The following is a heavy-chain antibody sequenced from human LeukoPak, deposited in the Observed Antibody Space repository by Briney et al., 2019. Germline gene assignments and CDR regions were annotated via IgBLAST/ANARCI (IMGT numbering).Heavy chain of an antibody. Sequence: GESLKISCNGSGYSFNTYWIGLVRHMPGKGLEWMGINYAGYSYTRYSPSFQGQITMSVDKSINTAYLQWSSLKASDTAMYYCARRQGCSNTACPPDYWGQGTLVTVSS. CDR3: ARRQGCSNTACPPDY. CDR2: NYAGYSYT. V-gene: IGHV5-51*01. CDR1: GYSFNTYW. D-gene: IGHD2-2*01. J-gene: IGHJ4*02.